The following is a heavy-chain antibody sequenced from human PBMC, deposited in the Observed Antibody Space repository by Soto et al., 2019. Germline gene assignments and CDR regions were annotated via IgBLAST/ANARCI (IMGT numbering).Heavy chain of an antibody. J-gene: IGHJ4*02. CDR1: GFTFSNYA. V-gene: IGHV3-23*01. CDR3: AKHLRAAPAAFDY. D-gene: IGHD6-13*01. Sequence: EVQLLESGGGLVQPGGSLRLSCVASGFTFSNYAMSWVRQAPGKELEWVSAIGGSGSSTYYADSVKGRFTISRDNPKNTLFLQLNNLRAEDTALYYCAKHLRAAPAAFDYWGQGTLLTVSS. CDR2: IGGSGSST.